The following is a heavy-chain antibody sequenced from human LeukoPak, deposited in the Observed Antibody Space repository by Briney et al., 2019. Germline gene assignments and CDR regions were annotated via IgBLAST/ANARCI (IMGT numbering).Heavy chain of an antibody. J-gene: IGHJ5*02. CDR2: ISYDGSNK. CDR1: GFTFSSYG. V-gene: IGHV3-30*03. Sequence: PGGSLRLSCAASGFTFSSYGMHWVRQAPGKGLEWVAVISYDGSNKYYADSVKGRFTISRDNSKNTLYLQMNSLRAEDTAVYYCAREDHPPGWELLGRFDPWGQGTLVTVSS. CDR3: AREDHPPGWELLGRFDP. D-gene: IGHD1-26*01.